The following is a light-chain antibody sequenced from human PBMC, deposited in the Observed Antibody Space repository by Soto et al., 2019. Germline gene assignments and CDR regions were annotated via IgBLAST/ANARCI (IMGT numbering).Light chain of an antibody. CDR3: CSYAGSVDHYV. V-gene: IGLV2-23*02. CDR1: RRDVGGYNL. Sequence: QSVITQPASVSAFAGQSITIFCPGSRRDVGGYNLVSWYQHHPRKSPKLVIYEVSERPSGVSYRFSGSKSGNTASLTISGLQAGDEADYYCCSYAGSVDHYVFGTGTKVTV. J-gene: IGLJ1*01. CDR2: EVS.